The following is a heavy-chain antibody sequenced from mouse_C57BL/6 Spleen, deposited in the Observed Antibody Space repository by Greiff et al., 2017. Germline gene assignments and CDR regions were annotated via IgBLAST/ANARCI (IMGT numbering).Heavy chain of an antibody. D-gene: IGHD2-4*01. CDR3: ARSEPPVYDYVSCAY. CDR1: GYTFTSYD. V-gene: IGHV1-85*01. J-gene: IGHJ3*01. CDR2: IYPRAGST. Sequence: QVKLQQSGPELVKPGASVKLSCKASGYTFTSYDINWVKQRPGQGLEWIGWIYPRAGSTKYNEKFTGKAPLTVDTSSSTAYMELHILSSEDSAVYVCARSEPPVYDYVSCAYWGQGTLVTVSA.